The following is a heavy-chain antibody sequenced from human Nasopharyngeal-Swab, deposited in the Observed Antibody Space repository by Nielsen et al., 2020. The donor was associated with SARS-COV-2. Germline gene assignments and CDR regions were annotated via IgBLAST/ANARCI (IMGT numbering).Heavy chain of an antibody. CDR1: GFTFSNYW. V-gene: IGHV3-74*01. CDR2: ISADGSST. D-gene: IGHD6-13*01. J-gene: IGHJ4*02. Sequence: GGSLRLSCAASGFTFSNYWLHWVRQVPGKGLVWVSRISADGSSTGYAESVRGRFTISRDNAKDTLYLQMNSLRVEDTAVYYCARGYSTSGTNWGQGTLVTVTS. CDR3: ARGYSTSGTN.